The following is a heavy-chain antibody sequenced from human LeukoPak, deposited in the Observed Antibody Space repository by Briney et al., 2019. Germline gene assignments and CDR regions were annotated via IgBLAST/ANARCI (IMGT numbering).Heavy chain of an antibody. Sequence: APVKVSCKASGYTFTGYYMHWVRQAPGQGLEWMGWINPNSGGTNYAQKFQGRVTMTRDTSISTAYMELSRLRSDDTAVYYCARDIAAAGIDDYWGQGTLVTVSS. CDR1: GYTFTGYY. D-gene: IGHD6-13*01. V-gene: IGHV1-2*02. CDR3: ARDIAAAGIDDY. J-gene: IGHJ4*02. CDR2: INPNSGGT.